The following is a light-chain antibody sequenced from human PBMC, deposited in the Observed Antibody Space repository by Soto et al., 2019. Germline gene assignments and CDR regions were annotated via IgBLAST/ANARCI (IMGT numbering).Light chain of an antibody. CDR2: GES. Sequence: EIVMTQSPATLSVSPGERATLSCRASQSVSSNLAWYQQKPGQAPRLLIYGESTRATGIPARFSGSGSGTEFNLTISSLQSEDFAVYYCQQYKNWPPVTFGQGTKLEIK. CDR3: QQYKNWPPVT. V-gene: IGKV3-15*01. J-gene: IGKJ2*01. CDR1: QSVSSN.